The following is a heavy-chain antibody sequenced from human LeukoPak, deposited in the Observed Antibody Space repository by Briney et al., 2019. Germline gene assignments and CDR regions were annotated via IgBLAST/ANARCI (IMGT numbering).Heavy chain of an antibody. J-gene: IGHJ4*02. D-gene: IGHD6-19*01. CDR3: ARGRFSGWYFEPFDY. V-gene: IGHV7-4-1*02. Sequence: ASVKVSCKASGYTFTSYAMNWVRQAPGQGLEWMGWINTNTGSPTHAQGFTGRFVFSLDTSVSTAYLQISSLKAEDTAVYYCARGRFSGWYFEPFDYWGQGTLVTVSS. CDR2: INTNTGSP. CDR1: GYTFTSYA.